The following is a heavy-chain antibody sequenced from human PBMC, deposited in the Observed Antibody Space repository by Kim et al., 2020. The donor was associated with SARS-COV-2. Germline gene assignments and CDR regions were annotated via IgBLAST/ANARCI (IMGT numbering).Heavy chain of an antibody. Sequence: DKYYVDSVKGRFTISRDNANNSLYLQINSLRAEDTAVYYCARGDSGYSGWGQGTLVTVSS. CDR2: DK. J-gene: IGHJ4*02. CDR3: ARGDSGYSG. D-gene: IGHD5-12*01. V-gene: IGHV3-7*04.